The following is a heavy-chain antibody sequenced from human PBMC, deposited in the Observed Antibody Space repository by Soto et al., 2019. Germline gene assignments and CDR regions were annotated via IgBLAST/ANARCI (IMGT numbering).Heavy chain of an antibody. J-gene: IGHJ6*02. Sequence: QVQLVQSGAEVKKPGSSVKVSCKASGGTFSSYTISWVRQAPGQGLEWMGRIIPILGIANYAQKFQGRVPITADKSTSTANKELSSRRSEDTAVYYCAREYCSGGSCYVYYYYYGMDVWGQGTTVTVSS. CDR3: AREYCSGGSCYVYYYYYGMDV. V-gene: IGHV1-69*08. CDR2: IIPILGIA. CDR1: GGTFSSYT. D-gene: IGHD2-15*01.